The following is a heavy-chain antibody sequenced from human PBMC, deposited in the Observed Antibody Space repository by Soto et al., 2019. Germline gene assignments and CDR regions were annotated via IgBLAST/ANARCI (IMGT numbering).Heavy chain of an antibody. CDR3: ARVGTVLEIVTNNWFDP. CDR2: ISASGST. D-gene: IGHD3-22*01. J-gene: IGHJ5*02. CDR1: GGSIISGEYY. Sequence: SETLSLTCTVSGGSIISGEYYWSWIRQPPGKGLEWIGYISASGSTYYNPSLKSRATTSLDTSKNQLSLLLTSMTAADTAVYYCARVGTVLEIVTNNWFDPWGQGTRVTVSS. V-gene: IGHV4-30-4*01.